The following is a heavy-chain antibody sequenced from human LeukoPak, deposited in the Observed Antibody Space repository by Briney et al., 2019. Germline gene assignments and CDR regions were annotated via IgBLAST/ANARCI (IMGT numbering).Heavy chain of an antibody. CDR3: AGRGYSYGYYYYGMDV. V-gene: IGHV4-59*01. Sequence: SETLSLTCTVSGGSISSYYWSWIRQPPGEGLEWIGYIYYSGSTNYNPSLKSRVTISVDTSKNQFSLKLSSATAADTAVYYCAGRGYSYGYYYYGMDVWGQGTTVTVSS. J-gene: IGHJ6*02. CDR1: GGSISSYY. D-gene: IGHD5-18*01. CDR2: IYYSGST.